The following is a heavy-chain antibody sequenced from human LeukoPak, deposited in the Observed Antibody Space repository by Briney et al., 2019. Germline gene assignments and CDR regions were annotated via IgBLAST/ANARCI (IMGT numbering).Heavy chain of an antibody. Sequence: SETLSLTCIVSYGSISSYYWSWIRQPPGKGLEWIGQIYSSGITNYSPSLKSRVTISVDKSRNQFSLNLNSVSAADTAVYYCAREDSYYDTSSFDIWGQGTMVTVSS. CDR2: IYSSGIT. V-gene: IGHV4-59*12. CDR1: YGSISSYY. CDR3: AREDSYYDTSSFDI. J-gene: IGHJ3*02. D-gene: IGHD3-22*01.